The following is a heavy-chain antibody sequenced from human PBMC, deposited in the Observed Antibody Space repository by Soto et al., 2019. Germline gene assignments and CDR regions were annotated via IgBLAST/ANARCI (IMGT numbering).Heavy chain of an antibody. CDR1: GFTFDDYG. D-gene: IGHD3-22*01. CDR2: INWNGGST. V-gene: IGHV3-20*04. J-gene: IGHJ3*02. CDR3: AARHYYDSSGNAFDI. Sequence: PGGSLRLSCAASGFTFDDYGMSWVRQAPGKGLEWVSGINWNGGSTGYADSVKGRFTISRDNAKNSLYLQMNSLRAEDTALYYCAARHYYDSSGNAFDIWGQGTMVTV.